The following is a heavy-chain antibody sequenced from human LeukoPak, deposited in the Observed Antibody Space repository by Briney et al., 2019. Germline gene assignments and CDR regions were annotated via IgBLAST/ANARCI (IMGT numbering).Heavy chain of an antibody. CDR3: ARDQWLDY. J-gene: IGHJ4*02. D-gene: IGHD6-19*01. CDR1: GFTFSGYI. V-gene: IGHV3-48*01. Sequence: GGSLRLSCAASGFTFSGYIMNWVRQAPGKGLEWVSFIGTSGNTIYYADSVKGRFTVSRDNAKNSLYLQMNSLRAEDTAVYYCARDQWLDYWGRGTLGTVSS. CDR2: IGTSGNTI.